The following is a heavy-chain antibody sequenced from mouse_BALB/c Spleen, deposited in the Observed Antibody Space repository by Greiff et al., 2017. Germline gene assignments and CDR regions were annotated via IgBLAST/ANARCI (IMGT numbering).Heavy chain of an antibody. CDR3: AIYDYAWFAY. CDR2: INPGSGGT. J-gene: IGHJ3*01. D-gene: IGHD2-4*01. CDR1: GYAFTNYL. Sequence: QVQLKESGAELVRPGTSVKVSCKASGYAFTNYLIEWVKQRPGQGLEWIGVINPGSGGTNYNEKFKGKATLTADKSSSTAYMQLSSLTSDDSAVYFCAIYDYAWFAYWGQGTLVTVSA. V-gene: IGHV1-54*03.